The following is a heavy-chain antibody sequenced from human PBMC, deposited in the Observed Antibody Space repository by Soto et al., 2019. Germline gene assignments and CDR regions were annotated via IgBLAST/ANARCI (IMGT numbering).Heavy chain of an antibody. J-gene: IGHJ6*03. V-gene: IGHV1-18*01. CDR1: GYTFSNFG. D-gene: IGHD6-6*01. CDR3: ARGGRVSAYHDYYREG. Sequence: QVQLVQSGAEVKKPGASLKVSCKASGYTFSNFGVSWVRQAPGQGLEWIGWINPDNGDTNYGQKFQGRATMTTDTFTNTAYMEVRGLRSDDTAVYYCARGGRVSAYHDYYREGWGEGTTVTVSS. CDR2: INPDNGDT.